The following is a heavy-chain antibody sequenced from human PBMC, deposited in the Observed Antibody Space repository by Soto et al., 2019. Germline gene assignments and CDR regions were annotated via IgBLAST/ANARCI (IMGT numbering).Heavy chain of an antibody. Sequence: SETLSLTCAVYGGSFSGYYWSWIRQPPGKGLEWIGEINHSGSTNYNPSLKSRVTISVDTSKNQFSLKLSSVTAADTAVYYCACLVSNYLIPLDPWGQGTLVTVSS. J-gene: IGHJ5*02. V-gene: IGHV4-34*01. CDR1: GGSFSGYY. D-gene: IGHD4-4*01. CDR2: INHSGST. CDR3: ACLVSNYLIPLDP.